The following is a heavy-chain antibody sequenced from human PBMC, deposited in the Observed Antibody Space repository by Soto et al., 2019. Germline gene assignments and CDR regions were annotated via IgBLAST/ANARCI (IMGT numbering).Heavy chain of an antibody. Sequence: QITLKESGPTLVKPTQTLTLTCTFSGFSLRISGVGVGWIRQPPGEALEWLALIYWDNDKRYSPSLKSKLTIPHDTPKNQVVHTTTNMDPVDTATYYRAHSAPVSDAFDILGQRTMVTFSS. CDR1: GFSLRISGVG. V-gene: IGHV2-5*02. J-gene: IGHJ3*02. CDR3: AHSAPVSDAFDI. CDR2: IYWDNDK.